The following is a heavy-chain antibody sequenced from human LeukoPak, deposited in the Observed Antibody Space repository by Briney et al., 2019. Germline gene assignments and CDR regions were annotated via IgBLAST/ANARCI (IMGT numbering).Heavy chain of an antibody. CDR1: GFTFSSYG. Sequence: PGGSLRLSCAASGFTFSSYGMSWFRQAPGQGLEWVSFISTSSSYIYYADSVKGRFIISRDNARKSLYLQMNSLRAEDTAVYYCARATRGGYDGYFDYWGQGTLVTVSS. CDR2: ISTSSSYI. J-gene: IGHJ4*02. CDR3: ARATRGGYDGYFDY. V-gene: IGHV3-21*01. D-gene: IGHD5-12*01.